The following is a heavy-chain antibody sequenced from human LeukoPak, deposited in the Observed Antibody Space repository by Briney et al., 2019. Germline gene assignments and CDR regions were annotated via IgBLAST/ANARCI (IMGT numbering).Heavy chain of an antibody. Sequence: SETLSLTCTLSDGPIRSHYWTWIRQSPIKGLEWIGDISNSGSTKYNPSLRSRVTISIDTSRSQFSLRLSSVTAADTAVYYCGRDALVGFLSYYYIDVWGKGITVTVSS. CDR2: ISNSGST. D-gene: IGHD3-10*01. J-gene: IGHJ6*03. CDR3: GRDALVGFLSYYYIDV. CDR1: DGPIRSHY. V-gene: IGHV4-59*11.